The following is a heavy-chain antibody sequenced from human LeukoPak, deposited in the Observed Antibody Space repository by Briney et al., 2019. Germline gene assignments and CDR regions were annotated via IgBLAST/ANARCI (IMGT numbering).Heavy chain of an antibody. J-gene: IGHJ3*02. D-gene: IGHD2/OR15-2a*01. CDR2: INPNSGGT. V-gene: IGHV1-2*02. CDR3: ARDHSILRSWSPDTFDI. CDR1: GYTFTGYY. Sequence: ASVKVSCKASGYTFTGYYMHWVRQAPGQGLEWMGWINPNSGGTNYAQKFQGRVTMTRDTSISTAYMELSRLRSDDTAVYYCARDHSILRSWSPDTFDIWGQGTMVTVSS.